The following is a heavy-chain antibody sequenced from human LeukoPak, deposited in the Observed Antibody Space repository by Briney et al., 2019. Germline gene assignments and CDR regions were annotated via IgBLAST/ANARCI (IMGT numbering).Heavy chain of an antibody. CDR1: GFTFSSYW. Sequence: PGGSLRLSCAASGFTFSSYWMSWVRQAPGKGLEWVANIKQDGSEKYYVDSVKGRFTISRDNTKNSLYLQMNSLRAKDTAVYYCARVGYDFWAHWFDPWGQGTLVTVSS. CDR2: IKQDGSEK. J-gene: IGHJ5*02. CDR3: ARVGYDFWAHWFDP. V-gene: IGHV3-7*01. D-gene: IGHD3-3*01.